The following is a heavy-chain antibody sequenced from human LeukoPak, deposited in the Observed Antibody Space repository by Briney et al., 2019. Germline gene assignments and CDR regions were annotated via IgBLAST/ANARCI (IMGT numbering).Heavy chain of an antibody. Sequence: ASVKVSCKASGGTFSSYAISWVRQAPGQGLEWMGGITPIFGTANYAQKFQGRVTITADESTSTAYMELSSLRSEDTAVYYCARGDCSSTSCPPNWFDPWGQGTLVTVSS. CDR1: GGTFSSYA. CDR2: ITPIFGTA. V-gene: IGHV1-69*13. D-gene: IGHD2-2*01. CDR3: ARGDCSSTSCPPNWFDP. J-gene: IGHJ5*02.